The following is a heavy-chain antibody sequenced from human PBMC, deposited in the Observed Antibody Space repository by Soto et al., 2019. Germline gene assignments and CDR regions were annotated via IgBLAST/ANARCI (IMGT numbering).Heavy chain of an antibody. CDR3: AKTPGISSSSSGNY. D-gene: IGHD6-13*01. Sequence: QVQLVESGGGVVQPGRSLRLSCAASGFTFSSYGMHWVRQAPGKGLEWVAVISYDGSNKYYADSVKGRFTISRDNSKNTLYLQMNSLRAEDTAVYYCAKTPGISSSSSGNYWGQGTLVTVSS. CDR2: ISYDGSNK. CDR1: GFTFSSYG. V-gene: IGHV3-30*18. J-gene: IGHJ4*02.